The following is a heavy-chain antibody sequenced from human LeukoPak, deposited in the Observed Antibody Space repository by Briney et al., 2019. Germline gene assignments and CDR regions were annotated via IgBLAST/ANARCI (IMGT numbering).Heavy chain of an antibody. Sequence: SETLSLTCAVYGGSFSGYYWSWIRQPPGKGLEWIWEINHSGTNYNPSLKSRVTISVDTSKNQFSLKLSSVTAADTAVYYCARTVLGFYPFDYWGQGTLVTVSS. CDR2: INHSGT. V-gene: IGHV4-34*01. D-gene: IGHD7-27*01. CDR1: GGSFSGYY. CDR3: ARTVLGFYPFDY. J-gene: IGHJ4*02.